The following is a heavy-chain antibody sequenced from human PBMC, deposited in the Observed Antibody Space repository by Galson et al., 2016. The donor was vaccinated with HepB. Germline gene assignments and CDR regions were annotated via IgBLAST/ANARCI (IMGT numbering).Heavy chain of an antibody. CDR2: INVYNGNT. CDR3: VRVWGLWSRDLSSIHGDC. V-gene: IGHV1-18*01. J-gene: IGHJ4*02. D-gene: IGHD3-10*01. Sequence: SVKVSCKASGFTFTSFGISWVRQAPGQGLEWMGWINVYNGNTDYAQKVQGRVMMTTDTSTSTAYMELRSLRSDEPAVYFCVRVWGLWSRDLSSIHGDCRGQGTLVTVSS. CDR1: GFTFTSFG.